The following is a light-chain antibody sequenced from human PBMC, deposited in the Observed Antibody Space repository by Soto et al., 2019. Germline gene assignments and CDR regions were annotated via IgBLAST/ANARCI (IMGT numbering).Light chain of an antibody. Sequence: DIQLTQSPSFLSASVGDRVTITCRASQGISSYLAWYQQKPGKAPKLLIYAASTLQSGVPSRFSGSGSGTEFTLTISSLQPEDCATYYCQQLNSYPPTFGPGTKGDIK. V-gene: IGKV1-9*01. CDR1: QGISSY. CDR2: AAS. J-gene: IGKJ3*01. CDR3: QQLNSYPPT.